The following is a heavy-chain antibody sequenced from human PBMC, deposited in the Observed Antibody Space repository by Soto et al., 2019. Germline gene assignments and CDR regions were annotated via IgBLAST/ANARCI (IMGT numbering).Heavy chain of an antibody. D-gene: IGHD2-21*02. CDR3: ARDQRVSLTSIRAFDL. CDR1: GYTFVSYG. Sequence: QVELVQSGAEVKKPGASVKVSCKASGYTFVSYGFTWVRQAPGQGLEWMGWISAYNGNTNYAQKLQGRDTLTTDASTNTAYMELRNLRSDDTAIYYCARDQRVSLTSIRAFDLWGRGTLVTVSS. CDR2: ISAYNGNT. V-gene: IGHV1-18*01. J-gene: IGHJ2*01.